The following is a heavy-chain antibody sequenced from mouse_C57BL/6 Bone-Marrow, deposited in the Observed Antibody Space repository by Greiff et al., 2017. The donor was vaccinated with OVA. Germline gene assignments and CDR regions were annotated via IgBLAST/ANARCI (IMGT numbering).Heavy chain of an antibody. V-gene: IGHV5-4*01. CDR2: ISDGGSYT. J-gene: IGHJ1*03. D-gene: IGHD4-1*01. Sequence: EVQGVESGGGLVKPGGSLKLSCAASGFTFSSYAMSWVRQTPEKRLEWVATISDGGSYTYYPDNVKGRFTISRDNAKNNLYLQMSHLKSEDTAMYYCARDEGLGYWYFDVWGTGTTVTVSS. CDR1: GFTFSSYA. CDR3: ARDEGLGYWYFDV.